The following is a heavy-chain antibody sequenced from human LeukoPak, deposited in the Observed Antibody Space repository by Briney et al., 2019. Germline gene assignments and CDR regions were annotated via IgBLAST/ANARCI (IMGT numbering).Heavy chain of an antibody. CDR2: IRYDGSDK. CDR3: AKDLRGYCSGGSCKTIDY. CDR1: VLTFTIYG. J-gene: IGHJ4*02. D-gene: IGHD2-15*01. Sequence: GGALRLSCTASVLTFTIYGMHWVRQAPGKGLEWVAFIRYDGSDKYYADSVRGRFTISRDNSENTVYLQMNSLRAEDTAVYYCAKDLRGYCSGGSCKTIDYWGRGTLVTVSS. V-gene: IGHV3-30*02.